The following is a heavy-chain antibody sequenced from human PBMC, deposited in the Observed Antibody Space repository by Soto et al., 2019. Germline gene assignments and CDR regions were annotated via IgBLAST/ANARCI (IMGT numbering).Heavy chain of an antibody. CDR2: INHSGST. D-gene: IGHD2-8*01. J-gene: IGHJ4*02. CDR3: ASRGGDGIVLMVYAS. V-gene: IGHV4-34*01. CDR1: GGSFSGYY. Sequence: SETLSLTCAVYGGSFSGYYWSWIRQPPGKGLEWIGEINHSGSTNYNPSLKSRVTISVDTSKNQFSLRLSSVTAADTAVYYCASRGGDGIVLMVYASWGQGTLVTVSS.